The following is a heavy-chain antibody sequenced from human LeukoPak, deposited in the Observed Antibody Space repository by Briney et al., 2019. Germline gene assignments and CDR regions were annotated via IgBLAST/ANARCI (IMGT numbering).Heavy chain of an antibody. J-gene: IGHJ1*01. CDR3: ASGRDLLTYFQY. D-gene: IGHD1-26*01. V-gene: IGHV4-59*01. CDR2: IYYSGST. CDR1: GASISNYY. Sequence: SETLSLTCTVSGASISNYYWSWIRQSPGKGLEWIGHIYYSGSTNYNPSLKSRVTISVDTSKNQFSLKLSSVTAADTAVYYCASGRDLLTYFQYWGQGTLVTVSS.